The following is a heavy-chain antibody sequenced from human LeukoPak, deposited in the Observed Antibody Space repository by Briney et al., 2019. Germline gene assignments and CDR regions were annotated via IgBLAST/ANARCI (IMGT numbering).Heavy chain of an antibody. CDR3: AREYRDILTGYFDY. J-gene: IGHJ4*02. CDR2: FDPEDGET. Sequence: ASVKVSCKVSGYTLTELSMHWVRQAPGKGLEWMGGFDPEDGETIYAQKFQGRVTITADKSTSTAYMELSSLRSEDTAVYYCAREYRDILTGYFDYWGQGTLVTVSS. D-gene: IGHD3-9*01. V-gene: IGHV1-24*01. CDR1: GYTLTELS.